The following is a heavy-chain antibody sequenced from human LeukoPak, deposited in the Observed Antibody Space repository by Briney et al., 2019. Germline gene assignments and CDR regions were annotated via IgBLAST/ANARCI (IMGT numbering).Heavy chain of an antibody. CDR2: IRSKANSYAT. J-gene: IGHJ4*02. D-gene: IGHD6-13*01. CDR3: IASIAAAGLFDY. V-gene: IGHV3-73*01. CDR1: GFTFSGSA. Sequence: PGGSLKLSCAASGFTFSGSAMHWVRQASGKGLEWVGRIRSKANSYATAYAASVKGRFTISRDDSKNTAYLQMNSLKTEDTAVYYCIASIAAAGLFDYWGQGTLVTVSS.